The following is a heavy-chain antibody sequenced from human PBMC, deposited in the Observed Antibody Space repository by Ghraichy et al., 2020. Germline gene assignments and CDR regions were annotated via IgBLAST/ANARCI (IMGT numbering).Heavy chain of an antibody. CDR1: GFTFSSYS. CDR2: ISSSSTI. D-gene: IGHD1-26*01. Sequence: GESLNISCAASGFTFSSYSMNWVRQAPGKGLEWVSYISSSSTIYYADSVKGRFTISRDNAKNSLYLQMNSLRDEDTAVYYCARDFMGATRFDPWGQGTLVTVSS. CDR3: ARDFMGATRFDP. J-gene: IGHJ5*02. V-gene: IGHV3-48*02.